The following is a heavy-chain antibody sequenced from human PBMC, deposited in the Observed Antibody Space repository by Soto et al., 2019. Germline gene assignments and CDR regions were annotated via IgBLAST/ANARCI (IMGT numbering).Heavy chain of an antibody. J-gene: IGHJ4*02. CDR1: GFTFSSYG. Sequence: QVQLVESGGGVVQPGRSLRLSCAGSGFTFSSYGMHWVRQAPGKGLEWVAVISYDGSNKYYADSVKGRFTISRDNSKNTLYLQMNSLRAEDTAVYYCAKGESSSWYFGDYWGQGTLVTVSS. D-gene: IGHD6-13*01. CDR2: ISYDGSNK. CDR3: AKGESSSWYFGDY. V-gene: IGHV3-30*18.